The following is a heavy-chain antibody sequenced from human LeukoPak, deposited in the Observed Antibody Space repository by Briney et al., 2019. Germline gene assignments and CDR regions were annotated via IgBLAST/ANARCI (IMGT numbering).Heavy chain of an antibody. J-gene: IGHJ4*02. CDR2: IIPIFGTA. CDR3: ARDCSGGSCYKGFDY. CDR1: GGTFSSYA. V-gene: IGHV1-69*13. D-gene: IGHD2-15*01. Sequence: SVKVSCKASGGTFSSYAISWVRQAPGQGLEWMGGIIPIFGTANYAQKFQGRVTITADESTSTAYMELSSLRSEDTAVYYCARDCSGGSCYKGFDYWGQGTLVTVSS.